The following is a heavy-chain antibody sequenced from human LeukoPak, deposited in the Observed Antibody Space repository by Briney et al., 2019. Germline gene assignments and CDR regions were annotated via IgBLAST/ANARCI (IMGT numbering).Heavy chain of an antibody. V-gene: IGHV4-4*08. CDR1: GGSITGYH. Sequence: SETLFLTCTVSGGSITGYHWSWIRQPPGKGLEWIGYIYSTETTEYKPSLKSRVTISADRSKNQFSLKLTSVTAADTAIYYCARRNDFDIWGQGTMVTVSS. CDR3: ARRNDFDI. J-gene: IGHJ3*02. CDR2: IYSTETT.